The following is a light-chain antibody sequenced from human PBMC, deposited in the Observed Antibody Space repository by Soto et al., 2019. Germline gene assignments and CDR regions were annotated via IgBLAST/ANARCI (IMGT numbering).Light chain of an antibody. J-gene: IGKJ2*01. V-gene: IGKV3-11*01. CDR2: DAS. CDR3: QQRSNWSPGT. Sequence: EIVLTQSPATLSLSPGERATLSCRASQSVSSYLAWYQQKPGQAPRLLIYDASNRATGIPARFSGSGSGTDFTLTISSLEPEAFAVYYCQQRSNWSPGTFGQGTKLEIK. CDR1: QSVSSY.